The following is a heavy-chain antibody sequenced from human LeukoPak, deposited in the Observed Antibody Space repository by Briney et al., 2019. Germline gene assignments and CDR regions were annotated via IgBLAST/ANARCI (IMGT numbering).Heavy chain of an antibody. V-gene: IGHV1-3*01. CDR2: INAGGGNT. Sequence: ASVKVSCKASGYTFTSYDMHWVRQAPGQRLEWMGWINAGGGNTRFSQKFQGRVTITRDTSASTAFMELSSLRSEDTAVYYCARGLGVVVAEAFDIWGQGTLVTVSS. J-gene: IGHJ4*02. D-gene: IGHD2-15*01. CDR1: GYTFTSYD. CDR3: ARGLGVVVAEAFDI.